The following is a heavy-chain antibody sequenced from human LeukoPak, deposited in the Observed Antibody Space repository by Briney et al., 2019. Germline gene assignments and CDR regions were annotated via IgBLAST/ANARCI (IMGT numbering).Heavy chain of an antibody. CDR1: GGTFSSYA. CDR3: ARDDYYGMDV. Sequence: ASVKVSCKASGGTFSSYAISWVRQAPGQGLEWMGWINPSSGGTNYAQKFQGRVTMTRDTSISTAYMELSRLRSDDTAVYYCARDDYYGMDVWGQGTTVTVSS. J-gene: IGHJ6*02. CDR2: INPSSGGT. V-gene: IGHV1-2*02.